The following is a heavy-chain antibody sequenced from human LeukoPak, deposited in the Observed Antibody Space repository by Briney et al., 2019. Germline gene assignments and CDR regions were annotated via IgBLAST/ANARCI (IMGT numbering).Heavy chain of an antibody. CDR2: INPNSGGT. CDR1: GYTFTGYY. Sequence: ASVKVSCKASGYTFTGYYMHWVRQAPGQGLEWMGRINPNSGGTNYAQKFQGRVTMTRDTSISTAYMELSRLRSDDTAVYYCARVAGYCSSTNAAGGRCYSPDYWGQGTLVTVSS. CDR3: ARVAGYCSSTNAAGGRCYSPDY. J-gene: IGHJ4*02. V-gene: IGHV1-2*06. D-gene: IGHD2-2*01.